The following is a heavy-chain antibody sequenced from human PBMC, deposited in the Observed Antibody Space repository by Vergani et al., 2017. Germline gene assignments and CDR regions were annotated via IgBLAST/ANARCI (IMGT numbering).Heavy chain of an antibody. CDR2: ISYDGSNK. CDR3: AKEDYDFWSGYYKYFDY. Sequence: QVQLVESGGGVVQPGRSLRLSCAASGFTFSSYGMHWVRQAPGKGLEWVAVISYDGSNKYYADFVKGRFTISRDNSKNTLYLQMNSLRAEDTAVYYCAKEDYDFWSGYYKYFDYWGQGTLVTVSS. CDR1: GFTFSSYG. V-gene: IGHV3-30*18. D-gene: IGHD3-3*01. J-gene: IGHJ4*02.